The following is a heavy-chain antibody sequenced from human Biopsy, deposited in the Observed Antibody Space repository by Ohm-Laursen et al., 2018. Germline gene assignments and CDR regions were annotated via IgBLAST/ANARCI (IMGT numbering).Heavy chain of an antibody. J-gene: IGHJ6*04. D-gene: IGHD3-9*01. CDR1: GGTFTTYG. V-gene: IGHV1-69*04. CDR3: AREQHPYIDVLTDSFSYVPMDV. CDR2: IIPILGRP. Sequence: SVKVSCKASGGTFTTYGFNWVRQAPGQGLEWMGRIIPILGRPTYAQKFQGRVTITADISTGTVFMDLSTLRSEDSALYYCAREQHPYIDVLTDSFSYVPMDVWGAGTTVTVSS.